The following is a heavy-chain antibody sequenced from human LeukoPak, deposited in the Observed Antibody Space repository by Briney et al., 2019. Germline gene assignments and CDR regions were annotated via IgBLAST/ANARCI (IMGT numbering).Heavy chain of an antibody. CDR1: AFSLNAYN. J-gene: IGHJ4*02. D-gene: IGHD2-21*02. Sequence: GGSLRLSCAASAFSLNAYNMNWVRQAPGKGLEWVSSISYTGTYIYYADSVKGRFTISRDNAKDSLYLQMNSLRAEDTAVYFCARDGTKAYCGGDCRAHDYWGQGTLVTVSS. CDR3: ARDGTKAYCGGDCRAHDY. CDR2: ISYTGTYI. V-gene: IGHV3-21*01.